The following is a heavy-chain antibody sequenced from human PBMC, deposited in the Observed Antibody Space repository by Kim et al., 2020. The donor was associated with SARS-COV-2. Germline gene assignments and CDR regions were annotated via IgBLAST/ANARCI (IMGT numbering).Heavy chain of an antibody. D-gene: IGHD4-17*01. V-gene: IGHV3-48*03. CDR1: GFTFSSYE. CDR2: ISSSGSTI. J-gene: IGHJ5*02. CDR3: ARERGTNDYGDYVSAIAENWFDP. Sequence: GGSLRLSCAASGFTFSSYEMNWVRQAPGKGLEWVSYISSSGSTIYYADSVKGRFTISRDNAKNSLYLQMNSLRAEDTAVYYCARERGTNDYGDYVSAIAENWFDPWGQGTLVTVSS.